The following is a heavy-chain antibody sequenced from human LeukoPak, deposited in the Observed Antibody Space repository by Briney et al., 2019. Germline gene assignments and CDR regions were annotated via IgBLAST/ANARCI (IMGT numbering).Heavy chain of an antibody. CDR1: GFTFSSYG. CDR2: ISGSGGTT. J-gene: IGHJ4*02. CDR3: AKAVYHYDGSVYHYYFDY. D-gene: IGHD3-22*01. V-gene: IGHV3-23*01. Sequence: GGSLRLSCAASGFTFSSYGMSWVRQAPGKGLEWVSTISGSGGTTFYADSVKGRFTLSRANTTNTVFLQMNSLRAEDTAVYYCAKAVYHYDGSVYHYYFDYWGQGTLVTVSS.